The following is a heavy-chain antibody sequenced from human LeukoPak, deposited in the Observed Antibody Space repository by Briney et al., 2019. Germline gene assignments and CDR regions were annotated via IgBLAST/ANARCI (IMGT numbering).Heavy chain of an antibody. Sequence: ASVKVSCTAFVYTFVNFGISRVRHAPGQGLEWMGWISAYNVNTNYTQKFQGRVTMTTDTSTGAAYMELRSLRSDDTAVYYCARDDGDYWGEETLVIVSS. V-gene: IGHV1-18*01. J-gene: IGHJ4*02. CDR3: ARDDGDY. CDR1: VYTFVNFG. CDR2: ISAYNVNT.